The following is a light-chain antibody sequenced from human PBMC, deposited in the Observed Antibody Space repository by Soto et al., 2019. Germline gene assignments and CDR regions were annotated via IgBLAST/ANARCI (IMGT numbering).Light chain of an antibody. V-gene: IGLV2-14*01. CDR3: NSYTISSTLDWV. CDR2: EVD. CDR1: SGDVGGYDY. J-gene: IGLJ3*02. Sequence: QSALTQPASVSGSPGQSITISCTGTSGDVGGYDYVSWYQHHPGKAPKLIIYEVDNRPSGVSNRFSGSKSGNTASLTISGLQAEDEADYYCNSYTISSTLDWVFGEGTKLTVL.